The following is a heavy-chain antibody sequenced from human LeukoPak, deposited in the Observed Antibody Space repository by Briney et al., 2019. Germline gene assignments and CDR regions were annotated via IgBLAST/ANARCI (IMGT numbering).Heavy chain of an antibody. CDR2: IKQDGSEK. J-gene: IGHJ4*02. V-gene: IGHV3-7*01. CDR3: VRGGRGERPNY. Sequence: PGGSLRLSCAASGFTLSDYWMNWVRQAPRKGLEWVANIKQDGSEKKYVDSVKGRFTISRDKAKNSVYLQMNSLGVEDTAVYYCVRGGRGERPNYWGQGTLVTVSS. CDR1: GFTLSDYW. D-gene: IGHD1-26*01.